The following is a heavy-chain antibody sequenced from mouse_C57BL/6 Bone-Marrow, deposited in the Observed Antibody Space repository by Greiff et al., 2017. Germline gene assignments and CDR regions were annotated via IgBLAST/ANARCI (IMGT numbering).Heavy chain of an antibody. V-gene: IGHV1-76*01. CDR1: GYTFTDYY. J-gene: IGHJ2*01. CDR3: ARSSGSSPFDY. Sequence: VNVVESGAELVRPGASVKLSCKASGYTFTDYYINWVKQRPGQGLEWIARIYPGSGNTYYNEKFKGKATLTAEKSSSTAYMQLSSLTSEDSAVYFCARSSGSSPFDYWGQGTTLTVSS. CDR2: IYPGSGNT. D-gene: IGHD1-1*01.